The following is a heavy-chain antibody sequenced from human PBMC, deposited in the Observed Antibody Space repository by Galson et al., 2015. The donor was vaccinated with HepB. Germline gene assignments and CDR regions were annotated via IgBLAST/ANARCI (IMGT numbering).Heavy chain of an antibody. Sequence: SLRLSCAASGFTFSSYAMHWVRQAPGKGLEWVSAISGSGGSTYYADSVKGRFTISRDNSKNTLYLQMNSLRAEDTAVYYCAKRKETGTTGRGFDPWGQGTLVTVSS. J-gene: IGHJ5*02. V-gene: IGHV3-23*01. D-gene: IGHD1-7*01. CDR1: GFTFSSYA. CDR2: ISGSGGST. CDR3: AKRKETGTTGRGFDP.